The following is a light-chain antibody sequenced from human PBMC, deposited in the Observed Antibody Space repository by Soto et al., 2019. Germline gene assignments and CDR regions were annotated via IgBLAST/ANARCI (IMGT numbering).Light chain of an antibody. CDR1: SGINVGTYR. V-gene: IGLV5-45*03. CDR3: MIWHSSAYV. Sequence: QSVLTQPSSLSASPGASASLTCTLRSGINVGTYRIYWYQQKPGSPPQYLLRYKSDSDKQQGSGVPSRFSGSKDASANAGILLISGLQSEDEADYYCMIWHSSAYVFGTGIKLTVL. CDR2: YKSDSDK. J-gene: IGLJ1*01.